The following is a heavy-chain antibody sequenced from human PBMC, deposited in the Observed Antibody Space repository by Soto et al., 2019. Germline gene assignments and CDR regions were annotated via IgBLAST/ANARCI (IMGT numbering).Heavy chain of an antibody. CDR1: GFTFSSYA. CDR2: ISYDGSNK. Sequence: QVQLVESGGGVVQPGRSLRLSCAASGFTFSSYAMHWVRQAPGKGLEWVAVISYDGSNKYYADSVKGRFTISRDNSKNTLYLQMNSLRAEDTAVYYCARVTMVRAKPLYYYGMDVWGQGTTVTVSS. D-gene: IGHD3-10*01. J-gene: IGHJ6*02. CDR3: ARVTMVRAKPLYYYGMDV. V-gene: IGHV3-30-3*01.